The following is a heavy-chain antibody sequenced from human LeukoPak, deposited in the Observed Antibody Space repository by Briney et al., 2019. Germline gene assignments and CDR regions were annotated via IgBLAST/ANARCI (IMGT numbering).Heavy chain of an antibody. J-gene: IGHJ4*02. CDR3: AREWRGFEDY. CDR1: GFTFSTYW. CDR2: SNSDGSAT. V-gene: IGHV3-74*01. Sequence: GGSLRLSCAASGFTFSTYWMHWVRQAPGKGLVWVARSNSDGSATIYADSVKGRFVISRDNSKNTLYLQMGSLRVEDTAMYYCAREWRGFEDYWGQGTLVTVSS. D-gene: IGHD3-9*01.